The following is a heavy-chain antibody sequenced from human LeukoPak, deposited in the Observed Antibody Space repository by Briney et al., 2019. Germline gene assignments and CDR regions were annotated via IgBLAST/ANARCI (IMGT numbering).Heavy chain of an antibody. V-gene: IGHV1-18*01. CDR3: ARGRLSGSYGDAFDI. CDR2: ISAYNGNT. Sequence: ASVKVSCKASGYTFTSYGISWVRRAPGQGLEWMGWISAYNGNTNYAQKLQGRVTMTTDTSTSTAYMELRSLRSDDTAVYYCARGRLSGSYGDAFDIWGQGTMVTVSS. D-gene: IGHD1-26*01. CDR1: GYTFTSYG. J-gene: IGHJ3*02.